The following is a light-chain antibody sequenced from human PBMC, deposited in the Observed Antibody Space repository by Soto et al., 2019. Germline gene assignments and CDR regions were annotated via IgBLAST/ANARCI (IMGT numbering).Light chain of an antibody. V-gene: IGLV1-44*01. J-gene: IGLJ1*01. CDR3: AAWDDSLNVYV. CDR1: YSNIGRRP. CDR2: SNN. Sequence: QSVLTQPPSASGTPGQRVTISCSGSYSNIGRRPVNWYQQFPGTAPKLLIYSNNQRPSGVPDRFSGSKSGTSASLAISGLQSEDEADYYCAAWDDSLNVYVFGTGTKLTVL.